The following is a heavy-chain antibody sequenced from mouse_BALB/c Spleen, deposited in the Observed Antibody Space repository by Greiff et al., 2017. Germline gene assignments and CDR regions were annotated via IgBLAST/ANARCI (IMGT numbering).Heavy chain of an antibody. CDR3: ARHGDYGNYLYAMDY. CDR2: ISSGGGST. J-gene: IGHJ4*01. Sequence: EVQRVESGGGLVKPGGSLKLSCAASGFAFSSYDMSWVRQTPEKRLEWVAYISSGGGSTYYPDTVKGRFTISRDNAKNTLYLQMSSLKSEDTAMYYCARHGDYGNYLYAMDYWGQGASVTVSS. CDR1: GFAFSSYD. D-gene: IGHD2-1*01. V-gene: IGHV5-12-1*01.